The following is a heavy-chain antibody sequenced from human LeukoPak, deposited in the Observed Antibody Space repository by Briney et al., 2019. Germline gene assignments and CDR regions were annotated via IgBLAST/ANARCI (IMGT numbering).Heavy chain of an antibody. Sequence: GGSLRLSCAASGFTVSSNYMSWVRQAPGKGLEWVSVIYSGGSTYYADSVKGRFTISRDNSKNTLYLQMNSLRAEDTAVYYCASEGGWLRLGTFDYWGQGTLVTVSS. CDR1: GFTVSSNY. V-gene: IGHV3-53*01. D-gene: IGHD5-12*01. CDR2: IYSGGST. J-gene: IGHJ4*02. CDR3: ASEGGWLRLGTFDY.